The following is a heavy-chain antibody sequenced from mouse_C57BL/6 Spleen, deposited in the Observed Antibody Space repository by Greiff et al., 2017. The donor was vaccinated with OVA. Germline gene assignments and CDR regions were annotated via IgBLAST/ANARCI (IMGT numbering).Heavy chain of an antibody. Sequence: EVQGVESGEGLVKPGGSLTLSCAASGFTFSSYAMSWVRQTPEKRLEWVAYISSGGDYIYYADTVKGRFTISRDNARNTLYLQMSSLKSEDTAMYYCTREGEGNAMDYWGQGTSVTVSS. CDR3: TREGEGNAMDY. CDR2: ISSGGDYI. CDR1: GFTFSSYA. J-gene: IGHJ4*01. V-gene: IGHV5-9-1*02.